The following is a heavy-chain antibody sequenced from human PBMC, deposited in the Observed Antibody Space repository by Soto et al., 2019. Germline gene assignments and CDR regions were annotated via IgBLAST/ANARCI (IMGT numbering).Heavy chain of an antibody. CDR2: IIPIFGTA. Sequence: QVQLVQSGAEVKKPGSSVKVSCKASGGTFSSYAISWVRQAPGQGLEWMGGIIPIFGTANYAQKFQGRVTITADESTNTAYIELSSLSSEDTAVYYCATDLIPHRGRAWFYPWGQGTLVTFSS. CDR1: GGTFSSYA. CDR3: ATDLIPHRGRAWFYP. J-gene: IGHJ5*02. V-gene: IGHV1-69*01.